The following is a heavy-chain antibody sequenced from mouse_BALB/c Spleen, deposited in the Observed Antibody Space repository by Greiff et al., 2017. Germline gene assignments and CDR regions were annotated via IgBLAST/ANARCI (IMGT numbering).Heavy chain of an antibody. J-gene: IGHJ3*01. CDR1: GFSLTSYG. Sequence: VNVVESGPGLVAPSQSLSITCTVSGFSLTSYGVHWVRQPPGKGLEWLGVIWAGGSTNYNSALMSRLSISKDNSKSQVFLKMNSLQTDDTAMYYCARDKGSFFAYWGQGTLVTVSA. CDR2: IWAGGST. V-gene: IGHV2-9*02. CDR3: ARDKGSFFAY.